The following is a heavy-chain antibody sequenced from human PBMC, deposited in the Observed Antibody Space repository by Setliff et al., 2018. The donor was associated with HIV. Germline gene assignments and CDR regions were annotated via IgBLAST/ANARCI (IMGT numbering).Heavy chain of an antibody. J-gene: IGHJ5*02. V-gene: IGHV4-59*12. Sequence: SETLSLTCTVSGGSISSYYWSWIRQPPGKGLEWIGEINHSGSTNYNPSLKSRVTMSVDTSKNQFSLKLTSVTAADTAVYYCARDRHSSGLGSYGPWGPGTLVTVSS. CDR2: INHSGST. CDR3: ARDRHSSGLGSYGP. D-gene: IGHD3-10*01. CDR1: GGSISSYY.